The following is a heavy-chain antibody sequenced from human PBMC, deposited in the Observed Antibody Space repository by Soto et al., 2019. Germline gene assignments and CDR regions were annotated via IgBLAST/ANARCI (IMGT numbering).Heavy chain of an antibody. D-gene: IGHD2-21*02. V-gene: IGHV3-30-3*01. CDR1: GFTFSSYA. CDR2: ISYDGSNK. Sequence: GGSLRLSCAASGFTFSSYAMHWVRQAPGKGLEWVAVISYDGSNKYYADSVKGRFTISRDNSKNTLYLQMNSLRAEDTAVYYCARDRLGRVVTPFYYYYGMDVWGQGTTVTVSS. J-gene: IGHJ6*02. CDR3: ARDRLGRVVTPFYYYYGMDV.